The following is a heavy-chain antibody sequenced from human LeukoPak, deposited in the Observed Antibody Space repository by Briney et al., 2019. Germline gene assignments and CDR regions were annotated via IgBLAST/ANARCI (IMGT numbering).Heavy chain of an antibody. D-gene: IGHD2-21*01. CDR2: IYYSGST. Sequence: SETLSLTCTVSGGSISSRSYYWGWIRQPPGKGLEWIGSIYYSGSTNYNPSLKSRVTISVDTSKNQFSLKLNSVTAADTAVYYCARHGVWLAPIDYWGQGTLVTVSS. V-gene: IGHV4-39*01. J-gene: IGHJ4*02. CDR1: GGSISSRSYY. CDR3: ARHGVWLAPIDY.